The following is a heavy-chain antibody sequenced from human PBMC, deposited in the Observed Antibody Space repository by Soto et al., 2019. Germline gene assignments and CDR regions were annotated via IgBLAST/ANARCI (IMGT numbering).Heavy chain of an antibody. CDR1: GYIFTSHD. CDR2: MNPTSGDT. J-gene: IGHJ4*02. Sequence: QVHLVQSGAEVKKPGASVKVSCKASGYIFTSHDINWVRQAPGRGLEWMGWMNPTSGDTGYARKFQGRVTMTRNTSINTAYMEMSSLRSEDTAVYYCARGGSVDDSERSDYYFDTWGQGALVTVSS. D-gene: IGHD3-10*01. CDR3: ARGGSVDDSERSDYYFDT. V-gene: IGHV1-8*01.